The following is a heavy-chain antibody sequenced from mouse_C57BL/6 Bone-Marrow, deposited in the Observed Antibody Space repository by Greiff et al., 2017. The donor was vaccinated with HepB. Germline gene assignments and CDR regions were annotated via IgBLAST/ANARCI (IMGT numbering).Heavy chain of an antibody. Sequence: QVQLQQPGAELVRPGSSVKLSCKASGYTFTSYWMDWVKQRPGQGLEWIGNIYPSDSETHYNQKFKDKATLTVDKSSSTAYMQLSSLTSEDSAVYYCAREWDGYYFYYAMDYWGQGTSVTVSS. J-gene: IGHJ4*01. CDR1: GYTFTSYW. D-gene: IGHD2-3*01. CDR3: AREWDGYYFYYAMDY. CDR2: IYPSDSET. V-gene: IGHV1-61*01.